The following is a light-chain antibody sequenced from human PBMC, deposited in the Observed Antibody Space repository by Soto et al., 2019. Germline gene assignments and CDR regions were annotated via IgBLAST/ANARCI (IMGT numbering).Light chain of an antibody. CDR3: QQYDGSLGLT. CDR1: QSVSSSY. Sequence: EIVLTQSPGTLSLSPGERATLSCRASQSVSSSYLAWYQQKPGQAPRLLFYGASSRATGIPDRFSGSGSGTDFTLTISRLEPEDFAVYYCQQYDGSLGLTFGGGTKVEIK. CDR2: GAS. J-gene: IGKJ4*01. V-gene: IGKV3-20*01.